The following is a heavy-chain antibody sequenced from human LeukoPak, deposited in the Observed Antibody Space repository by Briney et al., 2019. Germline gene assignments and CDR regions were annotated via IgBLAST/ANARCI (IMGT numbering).Heavy chain of an antibody. Sequence: SGGSLRLSCAASGFTFSSYGMHWVRQAPGKGLEWVAVIWYDGSNKYYADSVKGRFTISRDNSKNTLYLQMNSLRAEDTAVYYCARDRCSSTSCYVTYWGQGTLVTVSS. CDR3: ARDRCSSTSCYVTY. D-gene: IGHD2-2*01. CDR1: GFTFSSYG. J-gene: IGHJ4*02. CDR2: IWYDGSNK. V-gene: IGHV3-33*01.